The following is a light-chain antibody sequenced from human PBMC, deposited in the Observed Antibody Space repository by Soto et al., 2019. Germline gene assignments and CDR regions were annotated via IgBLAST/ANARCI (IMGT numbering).Light chain of an antibody. CDR3: SSYTSSSTSVV. Sequence: QSVLTQPASVSGSPGQSITISCTGTSSDVGGYNYVSWYQQHPGKAPKLMIYDVSNRPSVVSNRFSGSKSGNTASLTISGLQAEDEADYYCSSYTSSSTSVVFGGGTKLTVL. CDR1: SSDVGGYNY. V-gene: IGLV2-14*01. CDR2: DVS. J-gene: IGLJ2*01.